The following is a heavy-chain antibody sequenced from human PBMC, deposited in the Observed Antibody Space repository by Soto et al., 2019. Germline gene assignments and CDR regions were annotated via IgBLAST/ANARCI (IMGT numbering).Heavy chain of an antibody. J-gene: IGHJ4*02. V-gene: IGHV3-9*01. CDR2: ISWNSGSI. Sequence: LILSCAASGFTFDDYAMHWVRQAPGKGLEWVSGISWNSGSIGYADSVKGRFTISRDNAKNSLYLQMNSLRAEDTALYYCAKDIGFDSSRNFDYWGQGTLVTVSS. CDR3: AKDIGFDSSRNFDY. D-gene: IGHD6-19*01. CDR1: GFTFDDYA.